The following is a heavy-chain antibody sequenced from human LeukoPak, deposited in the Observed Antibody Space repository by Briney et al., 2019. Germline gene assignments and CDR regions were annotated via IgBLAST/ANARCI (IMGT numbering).Heavy chain of an antibody. Sequence: SETLSLTCAVYGGSFSGYYWSWLRQPPGKGLEWIGEINHSGSTNYNPSLKSRVTISVDTSKNQFSLKLSSVTAADTAVYYRARRRYNWNGDYYYMDVWGKGTTVTISS. J-gene: IGHJ6*03. CDR1: GGSFSGYY. CDR2: INHSGST. CDR3: ARRRYNWNGDYYYMDV. D-gene: IGHD1-1*01. V-gene: IGHV4-34*01.